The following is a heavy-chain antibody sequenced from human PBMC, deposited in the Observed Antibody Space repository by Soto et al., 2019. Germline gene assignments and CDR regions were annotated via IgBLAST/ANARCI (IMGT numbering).Heavy chain of an antibody. Sequence: QVQLMQSGAEVKKPGSSVKVSCKASGATLGSYAVTWVRQAPGQGLEWMGGFVPIVGRADYAQNWQGRVIIIADKSTNTGYMELSSLRIDDTAIYYCAIGSTYGGEFEHWGQGTLITVS. CDR2: FVPIVGRA. CDR1: GATLGSYA. J-gene: IGHJ4*02. D-gene: IGHD2-8*01. CDR3: AIGSTYGGEFEH. V-gene: IGHV1-69*06.